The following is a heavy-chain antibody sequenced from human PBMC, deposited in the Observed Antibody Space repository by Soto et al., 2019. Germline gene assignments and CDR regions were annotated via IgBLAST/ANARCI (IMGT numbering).Heavy chain of an antibody. V-gene: IGHV4-39*02. Sequence: PSETLSLTCTVSGGSISGGPYHWGWIRQPPGKGLQWIGSIGDDGRDYYNPSLTGRATLFVDTSKNHFSLNLNSVTAADTAVYYCAIIPPIEVAGPDYWGQGTLVTVSS. CDR1: GGSISGGPYH. CDR2: IGDDGRD. CDR3: AIIPPIEVAGPDY. J-gene: IGHJ4*02. D-gene: IGHD6-19*01.